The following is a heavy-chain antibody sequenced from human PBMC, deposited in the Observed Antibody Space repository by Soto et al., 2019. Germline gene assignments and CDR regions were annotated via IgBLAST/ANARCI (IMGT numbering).Heavy chain of an antibody. V-gene: IGHV4-59*01. D-gene: IGHD3-22*01. CDR3: AGSLWSNYYYDSSADIDY. J-gene: IGHJ4*02. CDR1: GGSISSYY. Sequence: PSETLSLTFTVSGGSISSYYWSWIRQPPGKGLEWIGYIYYSGSTNYNPSLKSRVTISVDTSKNQFSLKLSSVTAADTAVYYCAGSLWSNYYYDSSADIDYWGQGTLVTVSS. CDR2: IYYSGST.